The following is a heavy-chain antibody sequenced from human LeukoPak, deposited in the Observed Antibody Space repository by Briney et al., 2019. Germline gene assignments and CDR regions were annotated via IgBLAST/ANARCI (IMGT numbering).Heavy chain of an antibody. V-gene: IGHV3-23*01. J-gene: IGHJ4*02. CDR1: GFTFSSYA. Sequence: PGGSLRLSCAASGFTFSSYAMSWVRQAPGKGLEWVSAISGSGGSTYYADSVKGRFTISRDNSKNTLYLQMNSLRAEDTAVYYCAKDVRRRAYCTNGVCYHGGSSFDYWGQGTLVTVSS. CDR2: ISGSGGST. D-gene: IGHD2-8*01. CDR3: AKDVRRRAYCTNGVCYHGGSSFDY.